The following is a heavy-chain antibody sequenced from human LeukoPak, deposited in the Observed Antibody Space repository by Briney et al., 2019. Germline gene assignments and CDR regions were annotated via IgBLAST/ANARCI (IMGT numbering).Heavy chain of an antibody. D-gene: IGHD5-18*01. V-gene: IGHV1-24*01. Sequence: ASVKVSCKVSGYTLTELSMHWVRQAPGKGLECMGGFDPEDGETIYAQKFQGRVTMTEDTSTDTAYMELSSLRSEDTAVYYCATPAGDSYGIVFDYWGQGTLVTVSS. CDR3: ATPAGDSYGIVFDY. J-gene: IGHJ4*02. CDR1: GYTLTELS. CDR2: FDPEDGET.